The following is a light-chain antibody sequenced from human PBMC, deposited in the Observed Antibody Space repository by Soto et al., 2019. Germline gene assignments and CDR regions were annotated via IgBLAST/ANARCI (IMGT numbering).Light chain of an antibody. CDR2: GAS. CDR1: LNVATN. CDR3: HQYNTGLRT. Sequence: TVMTQSPATLSMSPGDRAALSCRASLNVATNMAWYQQKPGQAPRLLIYGASIRATGVPARFTGSGSGTDFPLTINNLQSEDFAVYFCHQYNTGLRTFGRGTRVEV. V-gene: IGKV3-15*01. J-gene: IGKJ1*01.